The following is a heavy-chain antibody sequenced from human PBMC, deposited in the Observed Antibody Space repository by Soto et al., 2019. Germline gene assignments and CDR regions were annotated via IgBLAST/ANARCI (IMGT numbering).Heavy chain of an antibody. CDR2: SDRDDDK. Sequence: SGPTLVNPTQTLTLTCTFSGVSLSTRGRRVSWIRQPPGKALEWLARSDRDDDKFYSTSLKTRLTISKDTSKTQVVLTMTNRDPVDTASYYGTRSAYCYDSSGLFDYWGQGTLVTVSS. V-gene: IGHV2-70*04. CDR3: TRSAYCYDSSGLFDY. J-gene: IGHJ4*02. CDR1: GVSLSTRGRR. D-gene: IGHD3-22*01.